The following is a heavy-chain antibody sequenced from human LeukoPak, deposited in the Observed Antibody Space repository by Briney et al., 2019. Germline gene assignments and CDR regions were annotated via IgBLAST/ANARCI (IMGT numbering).Heavy chain of an antibody. Sequence: SETLSLTCGVYGGSFSGYYWSWIRQPPGKGLEWIGEINHSGSTNSNPPLKSRVTISVDTSKNQFSLKVNSMTAADTAVYYCARRQLWLHWFDPWGQGTPVTVSS. CDR2: INHSGST. CDR1: GGSFSGYY. J-gene: IGHJ5*02. CDR3: ARRQLWLHWFDP. V-gene: IGHV4-34*01. D-gene: IGHD5-18*01.